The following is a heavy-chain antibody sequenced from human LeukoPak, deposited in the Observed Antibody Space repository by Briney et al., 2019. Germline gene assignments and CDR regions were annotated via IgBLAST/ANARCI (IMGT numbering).Heavy chain of an antibody. CDR2: IYYSGST. CDR1: GGSISSYY. CDR3: ARDVPDSSGYYWFDP. Sequence: SETLSLTCTVSGGSISSYYWSWIRQPPGKGLEWIGYIYYSGSTNYNPYLKSRVTISVDTSKNQFSLKLSSVTAADTAVYYRARDVPDSSGYYWFDPWGQGTLVTVSS. V-gene: IGHV4-59*01. D-gene: IGHD3-22*01. J-gene: IGHJ5*02.